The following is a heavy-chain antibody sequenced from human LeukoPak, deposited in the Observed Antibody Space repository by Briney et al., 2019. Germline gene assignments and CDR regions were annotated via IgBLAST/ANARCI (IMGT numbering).Heavy chain of an antibody. CDR1: GYSFPNYW. CDR3: ARWEGLVTVAGRV. Sequence: GESLKISCKGSGYSFPNYWIGWVRQMPGKGLEWMGIIYPGDSHTRYSPSFQDQVTISVDKSISTAYLQWSSLKASDTAMYYCARWEGLVTVAGRVWGQGTLVTVSS. J-gene: IGHJ4*02. V-gene: IGHV5-51*01. D-gene: IGHD6-19*01. CDR2: IYPGDSHT.